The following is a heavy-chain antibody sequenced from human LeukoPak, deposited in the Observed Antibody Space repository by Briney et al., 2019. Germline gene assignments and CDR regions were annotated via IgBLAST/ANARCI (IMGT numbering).Heavy chain of an antibody. CDR1: GGSFSGYY. J-gene: IGHJ4*02. V-gene: IGHV4-34*01. Sequence: PSETLSLTCAVYGGSFSGYYWSWIRQPPGKGLEWIGEIDHSGSTIYNPSLESRVTISQDTSKNQFSLKLSSVTAADTAVYYCARGEGSGSYMSYFDYWGQGGLVTVSS. D-gene: IGHD3-10*01. CDR3: ARGEGSGSYMSYFDY. CDR2: IDHSGST.